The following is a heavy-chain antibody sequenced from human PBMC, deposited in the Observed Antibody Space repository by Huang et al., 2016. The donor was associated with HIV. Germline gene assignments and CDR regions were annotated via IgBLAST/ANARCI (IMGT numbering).Heavy chain of an antibody. V-gene: IGHV3-7*01. CDR1: GFPFSFYW. CDR3: ARDYSNLLREFEQ. D-gene: IGHD4-4*01. CDR2: IKQDGNKT. Sequence: EVQLVESGGGLVQPGGSLRLSCAGSGFPFSFYWRNWGRQAPGKGVEGVANIKQDGNKTCYADSVKGRFTISRDNAANSVYLQMTGLRAEDTAIYYCARDYSNLLREFEQWGQGTLVSVSS. J-gene: IGHJ4*02.